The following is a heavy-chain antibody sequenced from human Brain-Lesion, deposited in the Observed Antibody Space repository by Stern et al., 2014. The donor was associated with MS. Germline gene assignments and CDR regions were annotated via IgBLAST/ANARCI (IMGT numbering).Heavy chain of an antibody. Sequence: VQLLESGGGVVQPGTSLRLSCAASGFTFSSYGMHWVRQAPGKGLEWVALAWYDGSTAYYTNSVKGRFTISRVNSKNTLSLQMNSLTAEDTAVYYCARGHIPYAYNYLFDYWGQGTLVTVSS. CDR2: AWYDGSTA. CDR1: GFTFSSYG. CDR3: ARGHIPYAYNYLFDY. V-gene: IGHV3-33*01. J-gene: IGHJ4*02. D-gene: IGHD5-24*01.